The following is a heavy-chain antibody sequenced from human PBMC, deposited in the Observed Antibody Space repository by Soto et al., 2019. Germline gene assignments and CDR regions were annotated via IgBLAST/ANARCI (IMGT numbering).Heavy chain of an antibody. CDR3: ARVIAEAEDYGMDV. CDR1: GGSISSYY. V-gene: IGHV4-59*01. Sequence: SETLSLTCTVSGGSISSYYWSWIRQPPGKGLEWIGYIYYSGSTNYNPSLKSRVTISVDMSKNQFSLKLSSVTAADTAVYYCARVIAEAEDYGMDVWGQGTTVTVSS. J-gene: IGHJ6*02. D-gene: IGHD6-13*01. CDR2: IYYSGST.